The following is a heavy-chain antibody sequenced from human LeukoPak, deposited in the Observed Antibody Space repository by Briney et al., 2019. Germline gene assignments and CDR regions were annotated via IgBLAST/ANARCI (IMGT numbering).Heavy chain of an antibody. D-gene: IGHD6-13*01. Sequence: GASLKVSCTASGDTFSSYAISRVRQAPGQGLEWMGSIIPIFGTANYAQKVQGRVTTTTDVSTSTAYMELSSLRSEDTAVYYCAGEVAAAGRDGNFDYRGQGTLVTV. CDR2: IIPIFGTA. CDR3: AGEVAAAGRDGNFDY. V-gene: IGHV1-69*05. J-gene: IGHJ4*02. CDR1: GDTFSSYA.